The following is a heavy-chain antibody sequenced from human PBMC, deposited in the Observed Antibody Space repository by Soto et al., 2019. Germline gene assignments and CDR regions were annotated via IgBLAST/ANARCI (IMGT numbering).Heavy chain of an antibody. CDR3: AKDFLVVVVAAHLDY. J-gene: IGHJ4*02. V-gene: IGHV3-30*18. Sequence: QVQLVESGGGVVQPGRSLRLSCAASGFTFSSYGMHWVRQAPGKGLEWVAVISYDGSNKYYADSVKGRFTISRDNSKNTLYLQMNSLRAEDTAVYYCAKDFLVVVVAAHLDYWGQGTLVTVSS. CDR2: ISYDGSNK. CDR1: GFTFSSYG. D-gene: IGHD2-15*01.